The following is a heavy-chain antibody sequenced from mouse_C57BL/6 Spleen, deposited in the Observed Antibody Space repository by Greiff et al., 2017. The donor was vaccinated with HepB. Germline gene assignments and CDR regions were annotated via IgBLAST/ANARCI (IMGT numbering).Heavy chain of an antibody. Sequence: VKLSCKASGYTFTSYWMQWVKQRPGQGLEWIGEIDPSDSYTNYNQKFKGKATLTVDTSSSTAYMQLSSLTSEDSAVYYCATSYYSNYDFDYWGQGTTLTVSS. J-gene: IGHJ2*01. CDR3: ATSYYSNYDFDY. D-gene: IGHD2-5*01. CDR1: GYTFTSYW. CDR2: IDPSDSYT. V-gene: IGHV1-50*01.